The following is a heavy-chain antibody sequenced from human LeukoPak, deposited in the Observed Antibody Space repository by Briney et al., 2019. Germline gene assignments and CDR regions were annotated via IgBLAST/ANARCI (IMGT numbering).Heavy chain of an antibody. Sequence: GGSLRLSCAASGFTFSIYSMNWVRQAPGKGLEWVSSISGNSNYIYHADSVKGRFTISRDNAKNSLHLQMNSLRAEDTAVYYCAASTTVTSYWGQGTLVTVSS. V-gene: IGHV3-21*01. D-gene: IGHD4-17*01. CDR2: ISGNSNYI. CDR1: GFTFSIYS. J-gene: IGHJ4*02. CDR3: AASTTVTSY.